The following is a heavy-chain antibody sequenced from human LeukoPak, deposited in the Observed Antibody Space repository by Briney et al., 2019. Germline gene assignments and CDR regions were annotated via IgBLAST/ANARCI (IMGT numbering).Heavy chain of an antibody. CDR3: ARAHLYCSGGSCYGYYFDY. CDR1: GGSISSYY. CDR2: IYYSGST. D-gene: IGHD2-15*01. Sequence: SSETLSLTCTVSGGSISSYYWSWIRQPPGKGLEWIGYIYYSGSTNYNPSLKSRVTISVDTSKNQFSLKLSSVTAADTAVYYCARAHLYCSGGSCYGYYFDYWGQGTLVSVSS. J-gene: IGHJ4*02. V-gene: IGHV4-59*01.